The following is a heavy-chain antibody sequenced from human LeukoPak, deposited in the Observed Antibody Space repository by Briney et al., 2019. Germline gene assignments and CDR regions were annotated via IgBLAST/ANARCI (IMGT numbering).Heavy chain of an antibody. D-gene: IGHD2-2*01. CDR2: IGSDNKP. J-gene: IGHJ6*02. Sequence: GGSLRHSCEASGFTFHAYAVTWVRQAPGKGLEWVSSIGSDNKPHYSESVKGRFAISRDNSKSMLFLQLNSLRAEDTALYYCARDLDYYASMDVWGQGTPVTVSS. V-gene: IGHV3-23*01. CDR1: GFTFHAYA. CDR3: ARDLDYYASMDV.